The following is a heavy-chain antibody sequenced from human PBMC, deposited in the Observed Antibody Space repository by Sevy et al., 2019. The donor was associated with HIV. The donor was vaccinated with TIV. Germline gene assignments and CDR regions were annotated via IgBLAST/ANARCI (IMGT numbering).Heavy chain of an antibody. Sequence: APVKVSCKASGGTFSSYAISWVRQAPGQGLEWMGGIIPIFGTANYAQKFQGRVTITADESTSTAYMELSSLRSEDTAVYYCVRNSGVYSGYESPFDYWGQGTLVTVSS. CDR3: VRNSGVYSGYESPFDY. CDR2: IIPIFGTA. V-gene: IGHV1-69*13. J-gene: IGHJ4*02. CDR1: GGTFSSYA. D-gene: IGHD5-12*01.